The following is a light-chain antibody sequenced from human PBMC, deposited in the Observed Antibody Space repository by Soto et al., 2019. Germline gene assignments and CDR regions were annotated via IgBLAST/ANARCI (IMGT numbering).Light chain of an antibody. CDR2: EVR. V-gene: IGLV2-14*01. J-gene: IGLJ3*02. CDR1: SSDVGGYGL. Sequence: QSALTQPRSVSGSPGQSVTISCTGTSSDVGGYGLVSWYQQYPGKAPKLIISEVRNRPSGTSYRFTGSKSGNTASLTISGLQAEDEADYYCSSYTTSSTLVFGGGTKVTVL. CDR3: SSYTTSSTLV.